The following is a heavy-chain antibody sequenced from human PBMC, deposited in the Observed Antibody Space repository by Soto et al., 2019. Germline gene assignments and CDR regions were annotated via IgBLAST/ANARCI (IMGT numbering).Heavy chain of an antibody. CDR1: GFTVSSYA. Sequence: QVQLVESGGGVVQPGRSLRLSCAASGFTVSSYAMHWVRQAPGKGLGWVAVISYAGSKKYDADSVKGRFTISRDNSKNTLYLQMNSVRAEDTAVYSCARAYEGDYFDYWGQGTLVTVSS. J-gene: IGHJ4*02. V-gene: IGHV3-30-3*01. CDR3: ARAYEGDYFDY. D-gene: IGHD3-16*01. CDR2: ISYAGSKK.